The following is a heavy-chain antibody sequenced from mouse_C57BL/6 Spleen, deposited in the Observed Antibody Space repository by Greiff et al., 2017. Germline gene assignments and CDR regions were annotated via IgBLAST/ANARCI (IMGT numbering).Heavy chain of an antibody. CDR3: ARTYSNYEGYDYAMDY. D-gene: IGHD2-5*01. Sequence: VQLQQPGAELVKPGASVKMSCKASGYTFTSYWITWVKQRPGQGLEWIGDIYPGSGSTNYNEKFKSKATLTVDTSSSTAYMQLSSLTSEDSAVYYCARTYSNYEGYDYAMDYWGQGTSVTVSS. CDR1: GYTFTSYW. V-gene: IGHV1-55*01. J-gene: IGHJ4*01. CDR2: IYPGSGST.